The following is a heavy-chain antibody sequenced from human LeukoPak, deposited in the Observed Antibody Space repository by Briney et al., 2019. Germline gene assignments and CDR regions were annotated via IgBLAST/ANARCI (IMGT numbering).Heavy chain of an antibody. J-gene: IGHJ3*02. CDR3: AREQREGALDI. CDR2: INPNNGGT. Sequence: ASVKVSFKASGYTFTEYCIHWVRQAPGHGPEWMGWINPNNGGTKYVQKLQGRVTMTRDTSISTAYMELTRLISDDTAVYYCAREQREGALDIWGQGTMVTVSS. V-gene: IGHV1-2*02. D-gene: IGHD1-1*01. CDR1: GYTFTEYC.